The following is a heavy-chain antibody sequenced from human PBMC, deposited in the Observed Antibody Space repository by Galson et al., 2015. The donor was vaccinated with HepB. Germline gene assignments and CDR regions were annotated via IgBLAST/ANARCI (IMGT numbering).Heavy chain of an antibody. CDR3: ARDAPPAY. CDR1: GYTFTTYG. Sequence: SGKVSCKASGYTFTTYGISWVRQAPGQGLEWMGWISAYNGDTNFAQKFQGRLTMTTDTSTSTAYMELRRLRSDDTAVYYCARDAPPAYRGHGTLVPVPS. V-gene: IGHV1-18*04. CDR2: ISAYNGDT. J-gene: IGHJ1*01.